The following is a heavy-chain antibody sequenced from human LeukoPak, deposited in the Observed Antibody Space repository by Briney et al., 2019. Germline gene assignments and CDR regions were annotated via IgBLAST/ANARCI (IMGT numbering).Heavy chain of an antibody. Sequence: GGSLRLSCAASGFTVSNNYMTWVRQAPGKGLEWVSVIYSGDRTNYADSVKGRFTISRDNSKNTLFFQMNRLRAEDTAVYYCARLTSGNGLDVWGQGTTVTVSS. CDR3: ARLTSGNGLDV. J-gene: IGHJ6*02. CDR1: GFTVSNNY. CDR2: IYSGDRT. V-gene: IGHV3-66*04. D-gene: IGHD3-3*01.